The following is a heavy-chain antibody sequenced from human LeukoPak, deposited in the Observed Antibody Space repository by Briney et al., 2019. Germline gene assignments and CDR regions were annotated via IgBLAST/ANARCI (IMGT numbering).Heavy chain of an antibody. Sequence: GESLKISCKGSGYSFTTYWIGWVRQTPGKGLEWMEIIYPGDSDTRYSPSFQGQVTISADKSISTAYLQWSSLKASDTAMYYCARVDYYDSSGYKYWGQGTLVTVSS. D-gene: IGHD3-22*01. CDR1: GYSFTTYW. J-gene: IGHJ4*02. CDR3: ARVDYYDSSGYKY. V-gene: IGHV5-51*01. CDR2: IYPGDSDT.